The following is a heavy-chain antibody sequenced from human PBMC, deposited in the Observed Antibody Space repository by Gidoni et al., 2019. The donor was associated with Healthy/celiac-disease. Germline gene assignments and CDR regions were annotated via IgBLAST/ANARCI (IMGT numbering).Heavy chain of an antibody. CDR3: AKDPLSPGGGSGIVYAFDI. CDR2: ISGIGGST. D-gene: IGHD3-10*01. V-gene: IGHV3-23*01. Sequence: EVQLLESGGGLVQPGGSLRLSCAASGFTFSSYAISWVRQAPGKWLEWVSAISGIGGSTYYAESVKGRFTISRDKSKNTLYLQMNSLRAEDTAVYYCAKDPLSPGGGSGIVYAFDIWGQGTMVTVSS. J-gene: IGHJ3*02. CDR1: GFTFSSYA.